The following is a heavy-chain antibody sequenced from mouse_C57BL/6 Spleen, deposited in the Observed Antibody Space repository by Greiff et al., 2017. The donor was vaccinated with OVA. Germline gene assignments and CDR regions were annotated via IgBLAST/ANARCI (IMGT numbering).Heavy chain of an antibody. CDR3: ARDGPNWNWFAY. J-gene: IGHJ3*01. Sequence: ESGPGLVKPSQSLSLTCSVTGYSITSGYYWNWIRQFPGNKLEWMGYISYDGSNNYNPSLKNRISITRDTSKNQFFLKLNSVTTEDTATYYCARDGPNWNWFAYWGQGTLVTVSA. V-gene: IGHV3-6*01. CDR1: GYSITSGYY. D-gene: IGHD4-1*01. CDR2: ISYDGSN.